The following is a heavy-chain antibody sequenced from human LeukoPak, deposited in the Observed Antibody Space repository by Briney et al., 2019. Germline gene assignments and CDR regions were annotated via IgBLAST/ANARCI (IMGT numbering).Heavy chain of an antibody. Sequence: SVKVSCKASGGTFSSYAISWVRQAPGQGLEWMGGIIPIFGTASYAQKFQGRVTITADKSTSTAYMELSSLRSEDTAVYYCAGGSYYFHFDYWGQGTLVTVSS. V-gene: IGHV1-69*06. CDR2: IIPIFGTA. J-gene: IGHJ4*02. CDR3: AGGSYYFHFDY. CDR1: GGTFSSYA. D-gene: IGHD3-10*01.